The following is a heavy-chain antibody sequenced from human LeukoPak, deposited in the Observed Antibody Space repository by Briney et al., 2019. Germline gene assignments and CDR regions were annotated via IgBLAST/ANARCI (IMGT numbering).Heavy chain of an antibody. D-gene: IGHD3-22*01. CDR2: IYYSGST. Sequence: VKPSETLSLTCTVSGGSISSSSYYWGWIRQPPGKGLEWIGSIYYSGSTYYNPSLKSRVTISVDTSKNRFSLKLSSVTAADTAVYYCARHVEGYYDSSGYYYGWFDPWGQGILVTVSS. CDR1: GGSISSSSYY. CDR3: ARHVEGYYDSSGYYYGWFDP. J-gene: IGHJ5*02. V-gene: IGHV4-39*01.